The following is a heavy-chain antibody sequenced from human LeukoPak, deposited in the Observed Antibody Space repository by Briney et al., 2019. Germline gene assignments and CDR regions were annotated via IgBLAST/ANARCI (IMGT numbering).Heavy chain of an antibody. J-gene: IGHJ4*02. Sequence: GGSLRLSCAASGFIFSSYNMNWVRQAPGKGLEWVSYISSSSSTIYYADSVKGRFTISRDNSKNTLHLQMNTLRAEDTAVYYCASRIATAGSVDYWGQGTLVTVSS. CDR2: ISSSSSTI. CDR1: GFIFSSYN. CDR3: ASRIATAGSVDY. D-gene: IGHD6-13*01. V-gene: IGHV3-48*01.